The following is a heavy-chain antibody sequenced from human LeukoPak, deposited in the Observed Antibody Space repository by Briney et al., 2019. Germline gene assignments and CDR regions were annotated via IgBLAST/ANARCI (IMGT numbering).Heavy chain of an antibody. CDR2: IYYTGTT. D-gene: IGHD3-16*01. Sequence: KSSETLSLTCSVSGGSISSSTYYWGWIRQPPGKGLEWIGAIYYTGTTYYNPSLRSRVTIYVDTSKNHFSLKLSSVTAADTALYYCASAPRQGSIGGLDYWGQGTLVTVSS. CDR3: ASAPRQGSIGGLDY. V-gene: IGHV4-39*02. CDR1: GGSISSSTYY. J-gene: IGHJ4*02.